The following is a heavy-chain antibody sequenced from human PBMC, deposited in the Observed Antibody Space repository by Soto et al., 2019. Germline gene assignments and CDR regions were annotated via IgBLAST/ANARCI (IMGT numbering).Heavy chain of an antibody. CDR1: GFTFSSYA. V-gene: IGHV3-64*01. J-gene: IGHJ4*02. CDR3: ARLNPIAAAFDY. D-gene: IGHD6-13*01. Sequence: GGSLSLSCAASGFTFSSYAMHWVRQAPGKGLEYVSAISSNGGSTYYANSVKGRFTISRDNSKNTLYLQMGSLRAEDMAVYYCARLNPIAAAFDYWGQGTLVTVSS. CDR2: ISSNGGST.